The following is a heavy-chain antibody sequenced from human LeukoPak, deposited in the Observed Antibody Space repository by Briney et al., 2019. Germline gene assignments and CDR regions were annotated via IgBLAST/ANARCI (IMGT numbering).Heavy chain of an antibody. J-gene: IGHJ4*02. V-gene: IGHV4-59*01. D-gene: IGHD6-19*01. CDR2: IYYSGST. Sequence: PSETLSLTCTVSGGSISSYYWGWIRQPPGKGLEWIGYIYYSGSTNYNPSLKSRVTISVDTSKNQFSLKLSSVTAADTAVYYCARVAPSIYSSGWSDPFDYWGQGTLVTVSS. CDR3: ARVAPSIYSSGWSDPFDY. CDR1: GGSISSYY.